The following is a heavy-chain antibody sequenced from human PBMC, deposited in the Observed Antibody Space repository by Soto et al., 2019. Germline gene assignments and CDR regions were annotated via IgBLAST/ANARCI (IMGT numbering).Heavy chain of an antibody. CDR1: GNSFTSYW. D-gene: IGHD6-6*01. Sequence: XDSLKLSWKCSGNSFTSYWISLVLQMPGKGLEWMGRIDPSDSYTNYSPSFQGHVTISADKSISTAYLQWSSLKASDTAMYYCARHASAGYSSSSGRGYYYGMDVWGQGTTVTVSS. J-gene: IGHJ6*02. CDR3: ARHASAGYSSSSGRGYYYGMDV. V-gene: IGHV5-10-1*01. CDR2: IDPSDSYT.